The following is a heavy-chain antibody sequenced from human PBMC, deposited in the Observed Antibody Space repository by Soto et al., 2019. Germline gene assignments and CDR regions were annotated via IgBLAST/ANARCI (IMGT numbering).Heavy chain of an antibody. J-gene: IGHJ4*02. CDR2: ISGSGGST. D-gene: IGHD4-17*01. CDR1: GFTFSSYA. CDR3: AKDHIATTVTTH. Sequence: EVQLLESGGGLVQPGGSLRLSCAASGFTFSSYAMSWVRQAPGKGLEWVSAISGSGGSTYYADSVKGRFTISRDNSKNTRYLQMNSLRAEDTAVYYCAKDHIATTVTTHWGQGTLVTVSS. V-gene: IGHV3-23*01.